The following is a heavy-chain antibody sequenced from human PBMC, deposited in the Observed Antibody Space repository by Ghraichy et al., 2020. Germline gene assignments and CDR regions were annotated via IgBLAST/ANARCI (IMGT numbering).Heavy chain of an antibody. V-gene: IGHV3-23*01. CDR2: ISGSGGST. Sequence: LSLTCAASGFTFSSYAMSWVRQAPGKGLEWVSAISGSGGSTYYADSVKGRFTISRDNSKNTLYLQMNSLRAEDTAVYYCAKFDSGYGDYYYYYGMDVWGQGTTVTVSS. CDR1: GFTFSSYA. CDR3: AKFDSGYGDYYYYYGMDV. J-gene: IGHJ6*02. D-gene: IGHD5-12*01.